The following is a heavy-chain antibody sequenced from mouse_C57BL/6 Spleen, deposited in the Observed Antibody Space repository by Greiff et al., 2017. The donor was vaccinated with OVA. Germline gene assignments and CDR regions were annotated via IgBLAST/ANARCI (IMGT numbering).Heavy chain of an antibody. V-gene: IGHV1-53*01. CDR2: INPSNGGT. CDR3: ASYDYPYYAMDY. Sequence: VQLQQSGTELVKPGASVKLSCKASGYTFTSYWMHWVKQRPGQGLEWIGNINPSNGGTNYNEKFKSKATLTVDKSSSTAYMQLSSLTSEDSAVYYCASYDYPYYAMDYWGQGTSVTVSS. D-gene: IGHD2-4*01. CDR1: GYTFTSYW. J-gene: IGHJ4*01.